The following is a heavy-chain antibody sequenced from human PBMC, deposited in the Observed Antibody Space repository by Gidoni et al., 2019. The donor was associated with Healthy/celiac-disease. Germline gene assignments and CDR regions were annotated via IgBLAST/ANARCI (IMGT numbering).Heavy chain of an antibody. V-gene: IGHV4-61*01. CDR2: IYYSGST. D-gene: IGHD4-17*01. CDR3: ATVTTSYYYMDV. J-gene: IGHJ6*03. CDR1: GGSVSSGSYY. Sequence: QVQLQESGPGLVKPSEPLSLTCTVSGGSVSSGSYYWSWIRQPPGKGLEWIGYIYYSGSTNYNPSLKSRVTISVDTSKNQFSLKLSSVTAADTAVYYCATVTTSYYYMDVWGKGTTVTVSS.